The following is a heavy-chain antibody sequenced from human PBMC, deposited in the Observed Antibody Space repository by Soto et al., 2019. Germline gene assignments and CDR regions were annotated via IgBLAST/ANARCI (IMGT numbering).Heavy chain of an antibody. V-gene: IGHV1-69*01. D-gene: IGHD6-6*01. CDR3: AIRYSSSSKNSNWFDP. CDR2: IIPIFGTA. J-gene: IGHJ5*02. CDR1: GGTFSSYA. Sequence: QVQLVQSGAEVKNPGSSVKVSCKASGGTFSSYAISWVRQAPGQGLEWMGGIIPIFGTANYAQKFQGRVTTTADESTSTAYMELSSLRSEDTAVYYCAIRYSSSSKNSNWFDPWCQGTLVTDSS.